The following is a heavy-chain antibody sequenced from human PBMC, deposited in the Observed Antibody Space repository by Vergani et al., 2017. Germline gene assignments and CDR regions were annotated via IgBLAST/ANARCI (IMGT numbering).Heavy chain of an antibody. CDR3: AKELAAPGRPFNS. CDR2: ITNSGHTT. D-gene: IGHD6-13*01. V-gene: IGHV3-23*01. CDR1: GFTFYAQA. Sequence: EVRLLESGGGLAQPGGSLRLSCAASGFTFYAQALSWVRQAPGKGLEWISSITNSGHTTYYADSVKGRFTISRDNSKNTLFLLMNSLRADDTAIYFCAKELAAPGRPFNSWGQGTLVTVST. J-gene: IGHJ4*02.